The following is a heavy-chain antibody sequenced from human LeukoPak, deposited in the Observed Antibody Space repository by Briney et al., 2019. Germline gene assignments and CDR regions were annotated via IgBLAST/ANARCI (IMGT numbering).Heavy chain of an antibody. Sequence: PGGSLRLSCAASGFTFDNYNMHWVRQAPGKGLEWVSLINRDGGSTYYADSVKGRFTISRDNSKSSLYLQMNSLRAEDTAVYYCANSGLLLHRDAFDIWGQGTMVTVSS. D-gene: IGHD3-22*01. CDR3: ANSGLLLHRDAFDI. J-gene: IGHJ3*02. CDR1: GFTFDNYN. CDR2: INRDGGST. V-gene: IGHV3-43*01.